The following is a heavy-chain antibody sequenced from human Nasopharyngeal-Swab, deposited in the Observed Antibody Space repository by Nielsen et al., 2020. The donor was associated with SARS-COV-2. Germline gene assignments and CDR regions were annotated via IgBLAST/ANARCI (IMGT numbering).Heavy chain of an antibody. Sequence: GGSLRLSCAASGVTFSSYDMNWVRHVTVKGLEWVSSIGTEGDTHYPDSVKGRFTISRENAKSSLYLQMNIVRAEDPAVYYCARARGINLGLGVVGDMDVWGQGTTVTVSS. CDR1: GVTFSSYD. J-gene: IGHJ6*02. V-gene: IGHV3-13*01. CDR2: IGTEGDT. CDR3: ARARGINLGLGVVGDMDV. D-gene: IGHD3-3*01.